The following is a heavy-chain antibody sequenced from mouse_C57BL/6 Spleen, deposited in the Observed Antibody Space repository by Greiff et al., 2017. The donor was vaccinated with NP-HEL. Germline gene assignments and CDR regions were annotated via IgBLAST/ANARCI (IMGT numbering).Heavy chain of an antibody. J-gene: IGHJ4*01. D-gene: IGHD2-12*01. CDR2: ISSGGSYT. V-gene: IGHV5-6*01. CDR1: GFTFSSYG. Sequence: EVHLVESGGDLVKPGGSLKLSCAASGFTFSSYGMSWVRQTPDKRLEWVATISSGGSYTYYPDSVKGRFTISRDNAKNTLYLQMSSLKSEDTAMYDCARRAFTHYAMDYWGQGTSVTVSS. CDR3: ARRAFTHYAMDY.